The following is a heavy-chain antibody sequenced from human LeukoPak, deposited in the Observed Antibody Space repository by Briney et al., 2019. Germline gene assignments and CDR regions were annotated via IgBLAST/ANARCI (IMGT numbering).Heavy chain of an antibody. CDR2: IRHDGDYK. V-gene: IGHV3-33*01. J-gene: IGHJ6*02. CDR3: ARAYGSRWGSYYYGMDV. D-gene: IGHD2-21*01. Sequence: PGRSLRLSCAASGFTFSSYGMHWVRQAPGKGLEWVAVIRHDGDYKYYADSVKGRFTISRDNSNNTLYMQMNSLTAEDTAVYYCARAYGSRWGSYYYGMDVWGQGTTVAVSS. CDR1: GFTFSSYG.